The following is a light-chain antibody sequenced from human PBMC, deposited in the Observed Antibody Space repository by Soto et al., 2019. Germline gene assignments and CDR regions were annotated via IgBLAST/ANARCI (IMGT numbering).Light chain of an antibody. CDR3: QQYNTYPST. Sequence: DIQMTQSPSTLSASVGDRVTITCRASQSFTSWLAWYQQKPGKAPKLLIHKASNLQSGVPARFSGSESGTEFTLTICLRQPDYFATVYLQQYNTYPSTFGQGTQVEIK. CDR1: QSFTSW. V-gene: IGKV1-5*03. J-gene: IGKJ1*01. CDR2: KAS.